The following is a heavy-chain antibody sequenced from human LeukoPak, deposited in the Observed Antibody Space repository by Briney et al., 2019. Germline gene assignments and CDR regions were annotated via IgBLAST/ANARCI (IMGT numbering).Heavy chain of an antibody. D-gene: IGHD2-2*01. J-gene: IGHJ5*02. CDR3: ATGEYCSSTSCIGA. Sequence: FDPEDGETIYAQKFQGRVTMTEDTSTDTAYMELSSLRSEDTAVYYCATGEYCSSTSCIGAWGQGTLVTVSS. CDR2: FDPEDGET. V-gene: IGHV1-24*01.